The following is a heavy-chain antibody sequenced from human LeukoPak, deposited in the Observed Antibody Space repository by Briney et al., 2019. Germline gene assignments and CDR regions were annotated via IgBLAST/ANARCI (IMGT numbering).Heavy chain of an antibody. CDR2: ISDSGGIT. D-gene: IGHD6-19*01. CDR3: AKDARRTSGWYFFDY. CDR1: GFAFSSQA. J-gene: IGHJ4*02. Sequence: GGSLRLSCAASGFAFSSQAMGWARQAPGKGLEWVSVISDSGGITYYADSVKGRFTISRDNSKNTLFLQMNSLRAEDTAVYFCAKDARRTSGWYFFDYWGQGTLVTVSS. V-gene: IGHV3-23*01.